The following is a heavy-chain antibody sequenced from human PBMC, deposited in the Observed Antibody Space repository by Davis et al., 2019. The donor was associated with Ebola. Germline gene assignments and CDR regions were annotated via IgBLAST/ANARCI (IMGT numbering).Heavy chain of an antibody. CDR1: GGSISSSSYY. CDR2: IYYSGST. D-gene: IGHD5-24*01. J-gene: IGHJ5*02. CDR3: ARPDGYNPPDR. Sequence: SETLSLTCTVSGGSISSSSYYWGWIRQPPGKGLEWIGSIYYSGSTYYNPSLKSRVTISVDTSKNQFSLKLSSVTAADTAVYYCARPDGYNPPDRWGQGTLVTVSS. V-gene: IGHV4-39*01.